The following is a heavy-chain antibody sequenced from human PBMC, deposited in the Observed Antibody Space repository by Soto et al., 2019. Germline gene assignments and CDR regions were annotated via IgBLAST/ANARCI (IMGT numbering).Heavy chain of an antibody. Sequence: PGGSSRLSCIASGFDLTSSRMNWVRQAPGKGLEWVASISGSGKDTFYRHSVKGRFAISRDSAGTSQFLRMDSVKVEDTAVYHCERVHPVAGSDFYCAKGVYGPRPAVPASS. CDR3: ERVHPVAGSDFYCAKGV. CDR1: GFDLTSSR. V-gene: IGHV3-21*01. J-gene: IGHJ6*02. CDR2: ISGSGKDT. D-gene: IGHD3-10*01.